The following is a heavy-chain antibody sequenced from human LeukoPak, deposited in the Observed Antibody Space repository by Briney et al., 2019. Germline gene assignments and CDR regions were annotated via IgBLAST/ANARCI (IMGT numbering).Heavy chain of an antibody. CDR2: VNPDTKNT. Sequence: ASVKVSCKASGFSFTSYEINWVRQAAGQGLEWMGRVNPDTKNTEYAQKFQGRVTLTWDTSISTAYMELRSLRAEDTALYYCAKDNGYGDNPLDYWGQGTLVTVSS. V-gene: IGHV1-8*01. J-gene: IGHJ4*02. CDR1: GFSFTSYE. CDR3: AKDNGYGDNPLDY. D-gene: IGHD4-17*01.